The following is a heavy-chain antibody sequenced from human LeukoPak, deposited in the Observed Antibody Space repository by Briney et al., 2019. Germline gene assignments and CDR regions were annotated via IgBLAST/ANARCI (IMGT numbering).Heavy chain of an antibody. D-gene: IGHD1-14*01. CDR2: IGPTGSYR. CDR3: ATETNGRHYDY. CDR1: GLTFSTSG. J-gene: IGHJ4*02. Sequence: GGSLRLSCTASGLTFSTSGFNWVRQAPGKGLEWVASIGPTGSYRYYADSIKGRFTISRDNANNFLYLQMNSLRAEDTAVYYCATETNGRHYDYWGQGTLLTVSS. V-gene: IGHV3-21*06.